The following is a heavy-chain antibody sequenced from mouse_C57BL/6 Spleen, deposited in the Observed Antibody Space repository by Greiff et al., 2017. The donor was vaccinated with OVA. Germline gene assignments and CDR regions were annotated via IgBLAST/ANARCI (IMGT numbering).Heavy chain of an antibody. V-gene: IGHV14-1*01. CDR3: TTFYGSSANWYFDV. J-gene: IGHJ1*03. Sequence: EVQLQQSGAELVRPGASVKLSCTASGFNIKDYYMHWVKQRPEQGLEWIGRIDPEDGDTAYAPKFQGKATMTADTSSNTAYLQLSSLTSEDTAVYYCTTFYGSSANWYFDVWGTGTTVTVSS. D-gene: IGHD1-1*01. CDR1: GFNIKDYY. CDR2: IDPEDGDT.